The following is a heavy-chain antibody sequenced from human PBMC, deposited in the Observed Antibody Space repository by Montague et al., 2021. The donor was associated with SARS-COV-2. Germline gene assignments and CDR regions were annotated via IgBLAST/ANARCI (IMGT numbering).Heavy chain of an antibody. CDR1: GFTFSDCY. Sequence: SLRLSCAASGFTFSDCYMTWIRQAPGKGLEWLSYISTRSTYTNYADSVKGRFTISRDDAKNSLYLQMNSLRAEDTAVYYCASFTMVRGAPGYGMDVLGQGTTVTVSS. CDR3: ASFTMVRGAPGYGMDV. D-gene: IGHD3-10*01. J-gene: IGHJ6*01. CDR2: ISTRSTYT. V-gene: IGHV3-11*03.